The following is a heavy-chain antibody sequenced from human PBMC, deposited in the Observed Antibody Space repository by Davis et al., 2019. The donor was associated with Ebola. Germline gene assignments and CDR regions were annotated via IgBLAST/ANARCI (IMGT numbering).Heavy chain of an antibody. D-gene: IGHD4-23*01. V-gene: IGHV3-30*03. J-gene: IGHJ4*02. CDR3: ARSGMTTVGY. CDR2: ISYDGSNK. CDR1: GFVFRNYV. Sequence: GGSLRLSCAASGFVFRNYVMSWVRQAPGKGLEWVAVISYDGSNKYYADSVKGRFTISRDNAKNSLYLQMNSLRAEDTAVYYCARSGMTTVGYWGQGTLVTVSS.